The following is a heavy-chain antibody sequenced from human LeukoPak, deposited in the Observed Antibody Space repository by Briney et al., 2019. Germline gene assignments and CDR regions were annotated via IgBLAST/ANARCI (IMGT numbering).Heavy chain of an antibody. CDR3: AKAIWFGELLPADAFDI. CDR1: GFTFSSYW. Sequence: GGSLRLSCAASGFTFSSYWMSWVRQAPGKGLEWVANIKQDGSEKYYVDSVKGRFTISRDNAKNSLYLQMNSLRAEDTAVYYCAKAIWFGELLPADAFDIWGQGTMVTVSS. V-gene: IGHV3-7*01. CDR2: IKQDGSEK. D-gene: IGHD3-10*01. J-gene: IGHJ3*02.